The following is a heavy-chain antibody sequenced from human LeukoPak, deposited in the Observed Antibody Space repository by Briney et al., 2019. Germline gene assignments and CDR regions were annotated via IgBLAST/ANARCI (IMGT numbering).Heavy chain of an antibody. D-gene: IGHD3-9*01. CDR2: IYTSGST. J-gene: IGHJ5*02. CDR1: GGSISSSNW. Sequence: SETLSLTCAVSGGSISSSNWWSWVRQPPGKGLEWIGRIYTSGSTNYNPSLKSRVTMSVDTSKNQFSLKLSSVTAADTAVYYCARLLGDYDILTGYWGINWFDPWGQGTLVTVSS. V-gene: IGHV4-4*02. CDR3: ARLLGDYDILTGYWGINWFDP.